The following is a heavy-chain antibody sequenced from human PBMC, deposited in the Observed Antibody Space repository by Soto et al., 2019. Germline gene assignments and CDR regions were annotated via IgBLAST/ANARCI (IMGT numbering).Heavy chain of an antibody. J-gene: IGHJ3*02. CDR2: IGAGGHDT. Sequence: PGGSLRLSCAASGFTFSIFAMSWVRQAPGKGLEWVSGIGAGGHDTYYADSVKGRFTISRDNFKGTLFLQMNSLRAEDTAIYYCAKDRMDQNSVWYPFDIWGQGTMVTVSS. CDR1: GFTFSIFA. V-gene: IGHV3-23*01. D-gene: IGHD2-15*01. CDR3: AKDRMDQNSVWYPFDI.